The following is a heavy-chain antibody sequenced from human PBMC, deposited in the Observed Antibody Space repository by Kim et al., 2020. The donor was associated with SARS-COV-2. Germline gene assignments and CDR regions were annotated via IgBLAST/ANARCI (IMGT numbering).Heavy chain of an antibody. CDR2: INPSDGNT. V-gene: IGHV1-46*01. Sequence: ASVKVSCKASGYTFTSYYMHWVRQAPGQGLEWMGLINPSDGNTKYSQKFQDRVTITRDTSTSTVYMELSSLRSEDTAVYYCARAGSTAGGGYHYGIDVWGQGTAVTVSS. CDR1: GYTFTSYY. CDR3: ARAGSTAGGGYHYGIDV. D-gene: IGHD2-15*01. J-gene: IGHJ6*02.